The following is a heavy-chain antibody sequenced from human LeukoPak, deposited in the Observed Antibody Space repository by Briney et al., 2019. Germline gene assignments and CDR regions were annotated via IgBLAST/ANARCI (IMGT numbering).Heavy chain of an antibody. Sequence: SETLSLTCTVSGASIRNSTYYWGWIRQPPGKGLEWIRSLYYSGSTYYSPSLENRVTISLDTSKNQFSLKLSSVTAADTAVYFCARLRDDNGAWYYFDSWGQGTLVTVSS. CDR1: GASIRNSTYY. V-gene: IGHV4-39*01. CDR2: LYYSGST. CDR3: ARLRDDNGAWYYFDS. D-gene: IGHD2-8*01. J-gene: IGHJ4*02.